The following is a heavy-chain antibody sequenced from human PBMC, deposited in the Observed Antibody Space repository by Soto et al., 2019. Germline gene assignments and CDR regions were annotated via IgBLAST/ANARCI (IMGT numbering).Heavy chain of an antibody. CDR1: GYTFTTFW. V-gene: IGHV5-10-1*01. J-gene: IGHJ5*02. CDR3: ARLFCATDTCDSWFDP. CDR2: IDPRDSQT. D-gene: IGHD2-15*01. Sequence: GESLKISCTGFGYTFTTFWISWVRQMPGKGLEWMGRIDPRDSQTNYSPSFRGHVTISVDKSISTAYLQWDSLKASDTAMYYCARLFCATDTCDSWFDPWGQGTLVTVSS.